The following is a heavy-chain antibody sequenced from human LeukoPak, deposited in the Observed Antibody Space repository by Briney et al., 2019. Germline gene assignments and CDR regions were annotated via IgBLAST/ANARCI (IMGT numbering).Heavy chain of an antibody. CDR1: GGSISSSNW. CDR3: ARVWFGGFDY. Sequence: SGTLSLTCAVSGGSISSSNWRSWVRPTPGKGLEWIGKIYHSGSTNYNPSLMSRVTISVDKSKKHFSLKLSSVTAADTAIYYFARVWFGGFDYWGQGTLVTVSS. V-gene: IGHV4-4*02. CDR2: IYHSGST. J-gene: IGHJ4*02. D-gene: IGHD3-10*01.